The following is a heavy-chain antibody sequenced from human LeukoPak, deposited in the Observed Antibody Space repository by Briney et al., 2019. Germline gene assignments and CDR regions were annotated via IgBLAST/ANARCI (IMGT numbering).Heavy chain of an antibody. Sequence: GGSLRLSCAASGFTFSSYWMSWVRQAPGKGLEWVANIKQDGSEKHYVDSVKGRLTISRDNAKNLLYLQMNSLRVEDTAVYYCAGGPGFLIDCWGQGTLVTVSS. J-gene: IGHJ4*02. D-gene: IGHD3-3*01. CDR1: GFTFSSYW. CDR2: IKQDGSEK. V-gene: IGHV3-7*01. CDR3: AGGPGFLIDC.